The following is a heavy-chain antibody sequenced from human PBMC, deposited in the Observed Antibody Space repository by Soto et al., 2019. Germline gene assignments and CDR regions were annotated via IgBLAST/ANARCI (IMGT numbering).Heavy chain of an antibody. D-gene: IGHD6-25*01. CDR2: IYFTGNT. Sequence: NPSETLSLTCTVSGGSISRSSHFWVWVRQPPGQGLEWIGTIYFTGNTYYTPSLKSRLTMSIDTAKNEFSLRLNSVTAADTAVYYCAGQTFTIAAASYGRSNWFDPGGPGTLVTVSS. J-gene: IGHJ5*02. CDR1: GGSISRSSHF. V-gene: IGHV4-39*01. CDR3: AGQTFTIAAASYGRSNWFDP.